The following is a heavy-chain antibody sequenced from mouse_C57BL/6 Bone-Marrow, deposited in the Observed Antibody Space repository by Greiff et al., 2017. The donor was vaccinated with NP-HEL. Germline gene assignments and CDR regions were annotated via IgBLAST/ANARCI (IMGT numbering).Heavy chain of an antibody. CDR2: ISSGGDYI. D-gene: IGHD2-13*01. CDR3: TREGHGDGY. V-gene: IGHV5-9-1*02. Sequence: EVKLMESGAGLVKPGGSLKLSCAASGFTFSSYAMSLVRQTPEKRLEWVAYISSGGDYIYYADTVQGRFTISRDNARNTLYLQMSSLKSEDTAMYYCTREGHGDGYWGQGTTLTVSS. J-gene: IGHJ2*01. CDR1: GFTFSSYA.